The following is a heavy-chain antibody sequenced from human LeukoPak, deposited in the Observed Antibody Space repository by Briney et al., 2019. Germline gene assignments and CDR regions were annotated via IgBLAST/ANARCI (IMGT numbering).Heavy chain of an antibody. Sequence: PGGSLRLSCAASGFTVSSNYMSWVRQAPGKGLEWVSVIYSGGSTYYADSVEGRFTISRDNSKNTLYLQMNSLRAEDTAVYYCASSSNSYGYSGFDYRGQGTLVTVSS. CDR1: GFTVSSNY. D-gene: IGHD5-18*01. J-gene: IGHJ4*02. V-gene: IGHV3-53*01. CDR3: ASSSNSYGYSGFDY. CDR2: IYSGGST.